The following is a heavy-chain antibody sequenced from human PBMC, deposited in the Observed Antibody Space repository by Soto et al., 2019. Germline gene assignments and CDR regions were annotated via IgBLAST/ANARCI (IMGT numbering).Heavy chain of an antibody. D-gene: IGHD3-16*01. J-gene: IGHJ4*02. CDR2: VFIRGTT. CDR1: GVSITNFF. V-gene: IGHV4-4*07. CDR3: AADRGGGGRAFDY. Sequence: QVQIQESGPGLVKASDTLSLTCTVSGVSITNFFWNWVRQPAGGPLEWVGRVFIRGTTTYNPSLKSRLIMSADTSKNQSSLKLSSVTAADTAVYYCAADRGGGGRAFDYWGQGALATVSS.